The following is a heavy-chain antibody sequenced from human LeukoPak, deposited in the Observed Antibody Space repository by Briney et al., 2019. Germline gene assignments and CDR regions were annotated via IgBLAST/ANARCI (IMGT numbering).Heavy chain of an antibody. J-gene: IGHJ4*02. CDR1: GFTFSSYA. CDR3: AKDNYDILTGFPPPPDY. V-gene: IGHV3-23*01. CDR2: ISGSGGST. Sequence: PGGSLRLSCAASGFTFSSYAMSWVRQAPGKGLEWVSAISGSGGSTYYADSVKGRFTISRDNSKNTLYLQMNSLRAEDTAVYYCAKDNYDILTGFPPPPDYWGQGTLVTVSS. D-gene: IGHD3-9*01.